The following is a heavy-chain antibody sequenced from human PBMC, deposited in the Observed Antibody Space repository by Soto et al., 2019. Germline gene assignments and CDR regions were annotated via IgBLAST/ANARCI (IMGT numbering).Heavy chain of an antibody. V-gene: IGHV4-59*01. D-gene: IGHD3-22*01. CDR1: GGSINSYY. CDR3: ARHYDSSGYYSSSFDY. J-gene: IGHJ4*02. Sequence: SETLSLTCTVSGGSINSYYWSWIRQPPGKGLEWLGYIYYSGGTNYNPSLKSRVTISVDTSKNQFSLKLRSVTVADTAVYYCARHYDSSGYYSSSFDYWGQGTLVTVSS. CDR2: IYYSGGT.